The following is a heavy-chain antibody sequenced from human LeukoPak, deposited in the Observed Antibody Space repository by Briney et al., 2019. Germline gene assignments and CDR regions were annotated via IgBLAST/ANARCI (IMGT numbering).Heavy chain of an antibody. Sequence: ASVKVSCKASGYTFTSYYMHWVRRAPGQGLDWVGIINPSAGSTAYAQKFQGRVTMTRDTSTSTVYMELSSLRSEDTAVYYCARDLRKSLDYWGQGTLVTVSS. CDR2: INPSAGST. D-gene: IGHD1-14*01. CDR1: GYTFTSYY. CDR3: ARDLRKSLDY. J-gene: IGHJ4*02. V-gene: IGHV1-46*01.